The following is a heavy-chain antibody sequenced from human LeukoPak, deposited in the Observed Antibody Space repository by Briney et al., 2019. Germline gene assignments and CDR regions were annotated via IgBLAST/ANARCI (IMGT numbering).Heavy chain of an antibody. Sequence: PSETLSLTCTVSGASISSHYWCWIRQSPGTGLEWIGDIYYRGSNTYNPSLKSRLSISLDTSRNQFSLNLSSVTAADTAVYYCAKLEVGRFDPWGQGILVTVSS. D-gene: IGHD7-27*01. CDR1: GASISSHY. V-gene: IGHV4-59*11. CDR3: AKLEVGRFDP. J-gene: IGHJ5*02. CDR2: IYYRGSN.